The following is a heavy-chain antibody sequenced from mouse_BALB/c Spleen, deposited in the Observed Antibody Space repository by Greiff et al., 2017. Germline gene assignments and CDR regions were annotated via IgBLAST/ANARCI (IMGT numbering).Heavy chain of an antibody. J-gene: IGHJ4*01. D-gene: IGHD2-4*01. Sequence: EVKLVESGGGLVQPGGSRKLSCAASGFTFSSFGMHWVRQAPEKGLEWVAYISSGSSTIYYADKVKGRFTISRDKPKNTLFLQMTSLRSEDTAMYYCGRYGVSTRITTGAIGFWGQGTSVTGSS. V-gene: IGHV5-17*02. CDR1: GFTFSSFG. CDR2: ISSGSSTI. CDR3: GRYGVSTRITTGAIGF.